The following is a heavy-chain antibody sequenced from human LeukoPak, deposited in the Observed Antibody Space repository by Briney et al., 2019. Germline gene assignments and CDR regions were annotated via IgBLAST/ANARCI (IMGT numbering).Heavy chain of an antibody. Sequence: SETLSLTCTVSGGSISSYYWSWIRQPPGKGLEWIGYIYYSGSTYYNPSLKSRVTISVDTSKNQFSLKLSSVTAADTAVYYCARDRESSGSGSYYSFDYWGQGTLVTVSS. D-gene: IGHD3-10*01. V-gene: IGHV4-59*12. CDR1: GGSISSYY. J-gene: IGHJ4*02. CDR2: IYYSGST. CDR3: ARDRESSGSGSYYSFDY.